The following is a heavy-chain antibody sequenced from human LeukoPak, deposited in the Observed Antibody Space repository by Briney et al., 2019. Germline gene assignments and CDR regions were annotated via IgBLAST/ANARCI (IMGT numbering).Heavy chain of an antibody. Sequence: GESLKISCKGSGYSFTSYWIGWVRQMPGKGLEWMGIIYPGDSDTRYSPSFQGQVTISADKSISTAYLQWSSLKASDTAMYSCASMYYYGSGSSNPFDYWGQGTLVTVSS. J-gene: IGHJ4*02. CDR1: GYSFTSYW. CDR2: IYPGDSDT. D-gene: IGHD3-10*01. CDR3: ASMYYYGSGSSNPFDY. V-gene: IGHV5-51*01.